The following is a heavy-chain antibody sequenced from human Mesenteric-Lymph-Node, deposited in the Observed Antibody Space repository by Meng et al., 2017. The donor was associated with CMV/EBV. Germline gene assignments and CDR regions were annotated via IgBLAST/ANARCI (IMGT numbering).Heavy chain of an antibody. CDR3: ARDRWRIVGAPRGRGMDV. J-gene: IGHJ6*02. CDR2: INHSGST. V-gene: IGHV4-34*01. D-gene: IGHD1-26*01. Sequence: GSLRLSCAVYGGSFSDYYWSWIRQPPGKGLEWIGEINHSGSTNYNPSLKSRVTLSEDPSKNQFSLRLRSVTVADTAVYYCARDRWRIVGAPRGRGMDVWGQGTTVTVSS. CDR1: GGSFSDYY.